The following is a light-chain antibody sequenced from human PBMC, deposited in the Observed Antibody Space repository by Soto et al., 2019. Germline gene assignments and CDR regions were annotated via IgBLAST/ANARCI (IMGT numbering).Light chain of an antibody. CDR2: GAS. CDR1: QSVYSNY. V-gene: IGKV3-20*01. Sequence: EIVLTQSPGTLSLSPGDRATLSCRASQSVYSNYLAWYQQKPGQAPRLLIYGASRRATGIPDRFSGSESGTDFTLTISRLEPEDFAVYYCQQYGSSYTFGQGTKLEIK. CDR3: QQYGSSYT. J-gene: IGKJ2*01.